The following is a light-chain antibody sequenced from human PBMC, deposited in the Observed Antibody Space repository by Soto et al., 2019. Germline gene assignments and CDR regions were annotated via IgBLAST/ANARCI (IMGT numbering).Light chain of an antibody. CDR3: QHYGDSSWT. CDR1: QSVSSNL. Sequence: EIVLTPYPVALCLSPGGGATLSCRASQSVSSNLLAWYHQKPGQAPRLLIYGASSRATGIPDRFSGSGSGTDFALTISRLEPEDFAVYFCQHYGDSSWTFGQGTKVDIK. CDR2: GAS. V-gene: IGKV3-20*01. J-gene: IGKJ1*01.